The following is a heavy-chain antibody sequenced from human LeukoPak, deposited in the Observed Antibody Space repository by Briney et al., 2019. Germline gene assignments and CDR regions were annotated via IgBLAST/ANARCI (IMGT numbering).Heavy chain of an antibody. CDR1: GYTFTGYY. D-gene: IGHD1-26*01. Sequence: ASVKVSCKASGYTFTGYYMHWVRQAPGQGLEWMGWINPNSGGTNYAQKFQGRVTMTRDTSISTAYMELSRLRSDDTAVYYCALREFDSIVGAIDYWGQGTLVTVSS. CDR2: INPNSGGT. CDR3: ALREFDSIVGAIDY. V-gene: IGHV1-2*02. J-gene: IGHJ4*02.